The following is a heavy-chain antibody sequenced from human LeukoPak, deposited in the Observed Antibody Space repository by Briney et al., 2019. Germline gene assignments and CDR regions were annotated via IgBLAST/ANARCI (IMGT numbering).Heavy chain of an antibody. CDR1: GFTFSSYS. D-gene: IGHD5-18*01. V-gene: IGHV3-21*01. CDR2: ISSSSSYI. J-gene: IGHJ4*02. Sequence: GGSLRLSCAASGFTFSSYSMNWVRQAPGKGLEWVSSISSSSSYIYYADSVKGRFTISRDNAKNSLYLKMNSLRAEDTAVYYCARGQIGERGYSYGFDYWGQGTLVTVSS. CDR3: ARGQIGERGYSYGFDY.